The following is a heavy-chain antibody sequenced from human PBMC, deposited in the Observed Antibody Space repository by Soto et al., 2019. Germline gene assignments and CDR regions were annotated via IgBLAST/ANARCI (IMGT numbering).Heavy chain of an antibody. Sequence: QVQLVQSGAEVKKPGSSVKVSCKASGGTFSSYTISWVRQAPGQGLEWMGRIIPILGIANYAQKFQGRVKITAVKSTSTAYMELSSLRSEDTAVYYCARDVILTGHYYYGMDVWGQGTTVTVSS. CDR3: ARDVILTGHYYYGMDV. V-gene: IGHV1-69*08. CDR2: IIPILGIA. D-gene: IGHD3-9*01. J-gene: IGHJ6*02. CDR1: GGTFSSYT.